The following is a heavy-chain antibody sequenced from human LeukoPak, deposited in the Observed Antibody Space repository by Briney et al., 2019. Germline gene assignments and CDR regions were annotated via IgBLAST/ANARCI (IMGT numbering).Heavy chain of an antibody. CDR2: ISGSGGST. D-gene: IGHD2-2*01. V-gene: IGHV3-23*01. J-gene: IGHJ6*03. Sequence: PGGSLRLSCAASGFTFSSYAVSWVRQAPGKGLEWVSAISGSGGSTYYADSVKGRFTISRDNSKNTLYLQMNSLRAEDTAVYYCAKGQPYYYYYYMDVWGKGTTVTVSS. CDR3: AKGQPYYYYYYMDV. CDR1: GFTFSSYA.